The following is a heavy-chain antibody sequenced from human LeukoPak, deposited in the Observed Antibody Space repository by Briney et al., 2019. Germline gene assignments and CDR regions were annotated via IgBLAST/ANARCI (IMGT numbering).Heavy chain of an antibody. CDR3: SREGRSSTPGY. Sequence: PSDTLTLTCTVSGGPIRSSYWGWVRQPAGKRLEWIGRISASGSTDYNPSLKSRVTMSVDTSKNQFSLRLSSVTAADTAVYYCSREGRSSTPGYWGQGALVTVSS. D-gene: IGHD2-15*01. CDR2: ISASGST. CDR1: GGPIRSSY. J-gene: IGHJ4*02. V-gene: IGHV4-4*07.